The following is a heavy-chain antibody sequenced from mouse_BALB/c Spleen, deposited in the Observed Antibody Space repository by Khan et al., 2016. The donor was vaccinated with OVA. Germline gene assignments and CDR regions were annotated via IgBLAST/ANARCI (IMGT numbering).Heavy chain of an antibody. CDR1: GYSFTDYN. V-gene: IGHV1-39*01. Sequence: VRLQQSGPELDKPGASVKISCKASGYSFTDYNMNWVKQSNGKSLEWIGNIDPYYGDAHYNQKFKGKATLTVDRSSSTAYMQLKSLTSEDSAVYYCTRLGTNYSFDYWGQGTTLTVSS. D-gene: IGHD2-1*01. J-gene: IGHJ2*01. CDR3: TRLGTNYSFDY. CDR2: IDPYYGDA.